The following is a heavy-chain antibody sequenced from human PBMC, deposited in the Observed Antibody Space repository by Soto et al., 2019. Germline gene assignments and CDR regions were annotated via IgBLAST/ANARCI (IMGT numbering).Heavy chain of an antibody. V-gene: IGHV1-18*01. CDR3: ARVIMIFGVAHLGSHFDH. CDR2: ISPSNGKT. CDR1: GYIFNNYG. J-gene: IGHJ4*02. Sequence: GASVKVSCKASGYIFNNYGISWVRQAPGQGLEWMGWISPSNGKTIYAEKFQGRVTMTTDTSTSTAYMQLSSLRSDDAAVYYCARVIMIFGVAHLGSHFDHWGQGTLVTVSS. D-gene: IGHD3-3*01.